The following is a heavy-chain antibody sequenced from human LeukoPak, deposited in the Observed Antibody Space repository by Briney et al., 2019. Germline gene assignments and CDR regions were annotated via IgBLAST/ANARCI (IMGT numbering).Heavy chain of an antibody. CDR3: ARDHCSPGTCLGGH. CDR1: GGTFITYT. D-gene: IGHD2-15*01. Sequence: SVTVSCTASGGTFITYTFSWVRQAPGQGLEWMGRIIPSLDISNYAQKFQGRVTLSADKATTTTYMELTSLRSEDTAIYYCARDHCSPGTCLGGHWGQGTLVTVSS. J-gene: IGHJ4*02. V-gene: IGHV1-69*04. CDR2: IIPSLDIS.